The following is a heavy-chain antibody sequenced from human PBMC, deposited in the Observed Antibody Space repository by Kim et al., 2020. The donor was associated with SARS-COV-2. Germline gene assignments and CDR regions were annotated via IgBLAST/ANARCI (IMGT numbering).Heavy chain of an antibody. D-gene: IGHD5-12*01. V-gene: IGHV3-23*01. J-gene: IGHJ4*02. Sequence: ADSVTGPFTISRGNSTDTFYLQMNSLRAEDTAIYYCAKRSGYDSSPYFAYWGQGTLVTVSS. CDR3: AKRSGYDSSPYFAY.